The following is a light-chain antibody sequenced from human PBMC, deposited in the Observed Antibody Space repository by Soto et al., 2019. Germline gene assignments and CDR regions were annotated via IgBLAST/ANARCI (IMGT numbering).Light chain of an antibody. Sequence: IQSTQTPSSLSASVGDRVTITCRASQNINTWLAWYQQKPGKPPKLLIYKASSLESGVPARFSGSGSETEFTLTISSLQPDDFAAYYCQQYETMSGMFGQGTKVDIK. J-gene: IGKJ1*01. CDR2: KAS. CDR3: QQYETMSGM. CDR1: QNINTW. V-gene: IGKV1-5*03.